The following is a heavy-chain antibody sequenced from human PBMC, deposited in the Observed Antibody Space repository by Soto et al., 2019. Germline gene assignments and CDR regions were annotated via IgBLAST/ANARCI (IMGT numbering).Heavy chain of an antibody. D-gene: IGHD3-3*01. J-gene: IGHJ4*02. CDR1: GYVISSGYY. CDR3: ARGWTEVASAY. V-gene: IGHV4-38-2*01. Sequence: SETLSLTCAVSGYVISSGYYWGWIRQSPGKGLEWIDSIHHGGNALYNPSLKGRVTISIDTSKNELSLKVSSVTAADTATYYCARGWTEVASAYWGQGILVIVSS. CDR2: IHHGGNA.